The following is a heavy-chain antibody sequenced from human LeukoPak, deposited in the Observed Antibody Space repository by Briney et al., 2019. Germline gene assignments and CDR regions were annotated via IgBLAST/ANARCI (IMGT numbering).Heavy chain of an antibody. CDR3: ARDNSVGDIAWWFDP. Sequence: ASVTVSCKASGYTFTGYYMHWVRQAPGQGLEWMGLINPSGSSTLYAQKFQGRVTMTRDMSTTTDYMELSSLRSEDTAVYYCARDNSVGDIAWWFDPWSQGTLVTVSS. D-gene: IGHD3-16*02. CDR2: INPSGSST. J-gene: IGHJ5*02. V-gene: IGHV1-46*01. CDR1: GYTFTGYY.